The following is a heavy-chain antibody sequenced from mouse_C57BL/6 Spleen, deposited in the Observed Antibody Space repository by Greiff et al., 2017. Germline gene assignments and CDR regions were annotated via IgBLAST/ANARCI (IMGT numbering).Heavy chain of an antibody. J-gene: IGHJ3*01. V-gene: IGHV1-64*01. CDR3: ARYRDWFAY. CDR2: IHPNSGST. Sequence: QVQLQQPGAELVKPGASVKLSCKASGYTFTSYWMHWVKQRPGQGLEWIGMIHPNSGSTNYNEKFKSKATLTVDKSSSTASMQLSSLRSEDSAVYYCARYRDWFAYWGQGTLVTVSA. CDR1: GYTFTSYW.